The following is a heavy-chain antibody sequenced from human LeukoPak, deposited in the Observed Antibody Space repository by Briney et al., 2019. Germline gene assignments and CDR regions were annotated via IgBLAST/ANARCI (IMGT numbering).Heavy chain of an antibody. J-gene: IGHJ4*02. CDR1: GFTFSSYA. CDR2: ISGSGGST. Sequence: GGSLRLSCAASGFTFSSYAMSWVRQAPGKGLEWVSDISGSGGSTYYADSVKGRFTISRDNSKNTLYLQMNSLGAEDTAVYYCAKDSEVIAVFDYWGQGTLVTVSS. D-gene: IGHD6-19*01. V-gene: IGHV3-23*01. CDR3: AKDSEVIAVFDY.